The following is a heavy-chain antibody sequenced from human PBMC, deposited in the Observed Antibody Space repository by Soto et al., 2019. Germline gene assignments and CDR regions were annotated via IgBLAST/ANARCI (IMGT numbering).Heavy chain of an antibody. CDR2: ISAYNGDT. CDR1: GYSLNTYG. Sequence: ASVKVSCKAFGYSLNTYGITWVRQAPGQGLEWLGWISAYNGDTKLAQRFQGRVTMTTDTSTSTAYMELRSLRSDDTAIYYCAGSLTGGDLDLDVWGQGTTVTV. CDR3: AGSLTGGDLDLDV. J-gene: IGHJ6*01. D-gene: IGHD2-21*02. V-gene: IGHV1-18*01.